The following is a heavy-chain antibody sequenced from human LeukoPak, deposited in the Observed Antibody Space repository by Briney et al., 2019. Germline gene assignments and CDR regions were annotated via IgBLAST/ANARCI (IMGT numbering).Heavy chain of an antibody. CDR3: TRVHGGYPFDY. D-gene: IGHD2-15*01. V-gene: IGHV3-48*01. CDR1: GFIFSSYS. Sequence: PGGSLRLSCAASGFIFSSYSMNWVRQAPGKGLEWVPYISSSSSTIYYADSVKGRFTISRDNAKNSLNLQMNSLRAEDTAVYYCTRVHGGYPFDYWGQGTLVTVSS. J-gene: IGHJ4*02. CDR2: ISSSSSTI.